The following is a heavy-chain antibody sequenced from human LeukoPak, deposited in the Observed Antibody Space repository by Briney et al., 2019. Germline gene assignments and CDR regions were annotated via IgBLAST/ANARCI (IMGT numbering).Heavy chain of an antibody. J-gene: IGHJ4*02. CDR3: ARGIRYDSSGWDDY. D-gene: IGHD3-22*01. CDR1: GYTFTGYY. V-gene: IGHV1-2*02. Sequence: ASVKVSCKASGYTFTGYYMHWVRQAPGQGLEWMGWINPNSVGTNYAQKFQGRVTMTRDTSISTAYMELSRLRSDDTAVYYCARGIRYDSSGWDDYWGQGTLVTASP. CDR2: INPNSVGT.